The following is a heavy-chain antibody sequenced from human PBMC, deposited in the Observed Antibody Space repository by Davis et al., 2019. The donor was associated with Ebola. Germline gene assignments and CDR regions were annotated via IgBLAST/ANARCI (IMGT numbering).Heavy chain of an antibody. CDR3: TATDDEGGDY. CDR2: IRSKANNYAT. CDR1: GFSFSGPA. V-gene: IGHV3-73*01. Sequence: GESLKISCAASGFSFSGPAMHWVRQASGKGLEWVGRIRSKANNYATAYAASVKGRFSISRDDSRNTAYLQMNSLKTEDTAVYYCTATDDEGGDYWGQGTLVTVSS. J-gene: IGHJ4*02. D-gene: IGHD1-1*01.